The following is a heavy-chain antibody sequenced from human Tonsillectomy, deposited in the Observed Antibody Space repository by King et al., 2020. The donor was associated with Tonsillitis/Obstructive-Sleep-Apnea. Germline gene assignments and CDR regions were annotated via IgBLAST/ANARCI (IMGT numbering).Heavy chain of an antibody. CDR3: TSGGHTISGDWYYSGMDV. V-gene: IGHV3-73*01. CDR2: IRSKANSYAT. D-gene: IGHD3-3*01. CDR1: GFTFSGSA. Sequence: VQLVESGGGLVQPGGSLKLSCAASGFTFSGSAMHWVRQASGKGLEWVGRIRSKANSYATAYAASVKGRFTISRDDSKNTAYLQMNSLKTEDTAVYYCTSGGHTISGDWYYSGMDVWGQGTTVTVSS. J-gene: IGHJ6*02.